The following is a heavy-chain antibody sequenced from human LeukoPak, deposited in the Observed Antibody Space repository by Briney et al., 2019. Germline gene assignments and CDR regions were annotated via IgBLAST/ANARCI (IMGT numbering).Heavy chain of an antibody. D-gene: IGHD1-26*01. Sequence: PGGSLRFSCAAPTFTFSSYTMTWVRQAPGTGLEWVSSISHSGGGPYSADSVKGRFSHASDNSKNTLYLQMNSLRAEDTAIYYCAKIPYSGSYYGHFDHWGQGTLVTVSS. CDR3: AKIPYSGSYYGHFDH. V-gene: IGHV3-23*01. CDR2: ISHSGGGP. J-gene: IGHJ4*02. CDR1: TFTFSSYT.